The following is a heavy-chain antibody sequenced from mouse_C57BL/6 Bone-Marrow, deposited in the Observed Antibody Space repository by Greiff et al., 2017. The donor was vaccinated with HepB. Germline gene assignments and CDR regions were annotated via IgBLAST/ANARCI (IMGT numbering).Heavy chain of an antibody. J-gene: IGHJ4*01. CDR1: GFTFSNYW. V-gene: IGHV6-3*01. CDR2: IRLKSDNYAT. CDR3: TYGNYGGYYAMDY. D-gene: IGHD2-1*01. Sequence: ESGGGLVQPGGSMKLSCVASGFTFSNYWMNWVRQSPEKGLEWVAQIRLKSDNYATHYAESVKGRFTISRDDSKSSVYLQMNNLRAEDTGIYYCTYGNYGGYYAMDYWGQGTSVTVSS.